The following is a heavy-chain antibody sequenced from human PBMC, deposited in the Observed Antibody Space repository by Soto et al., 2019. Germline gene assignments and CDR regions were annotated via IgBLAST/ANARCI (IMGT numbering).Heavy chain of an antibody. CDR2: ISYDGSNK. CDR1: GFTFSSYA. V-gene: IGHV3-30-3*01. Sequence: HPGGSLRLSCAASGFTFSSYAMHWVRQAPGKGLEWVAVISYDGSNKYYADSVKGRFTISRDSSKNTLYLQMNSLRAEDTAVYYCASISGWFDPWGQGTLVTVSS. CDR3: ASISGWFDP. J-gene: IGHJ5*02.